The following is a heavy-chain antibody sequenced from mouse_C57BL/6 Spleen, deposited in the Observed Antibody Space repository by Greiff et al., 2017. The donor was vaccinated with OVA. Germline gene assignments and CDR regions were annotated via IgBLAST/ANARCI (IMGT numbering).Heavy chain of an antibody. CDR3: TRENFTPYAMDY. J-gene: IGHJ4*01. V-gene: IGHV5-9-1*02. CDR2: ISSGGDYI. Sequence: EVKVEESGEGLVKPGGSLKLSCAASGFTFSSYAMSWVRQTPEKRLEWVAYISSGGDYIYYADTVKGRFTITRDNARNTLYLQMSSLKSEDTAMYYCTRENFTPYAMDYWGQGTSVTVSS. CDR1: GFTFSSYA.